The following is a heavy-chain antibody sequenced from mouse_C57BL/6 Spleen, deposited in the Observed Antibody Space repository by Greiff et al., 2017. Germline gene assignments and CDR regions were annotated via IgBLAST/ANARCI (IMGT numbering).Heavy chain of an antibody. V-gene: IGHV14-3*01. D-gene: IGHD2-5*01. CDR3: ARDYSNYGYFDV. J-gene: IGHJ1*03. Sequence: VQLQQSVAELVRPGASVKLSCTASGFNIKNTYMPWVKQRPEQGLEWIGRIDPANGNTKYAPKFQGKVTITADTTSNTAYLQLSSLTSEDTAIYYCARDYSNYGYFDVWGTGTTVTVAS. CDR2: IDPANGNT. CDR1: GFNIKNTY.